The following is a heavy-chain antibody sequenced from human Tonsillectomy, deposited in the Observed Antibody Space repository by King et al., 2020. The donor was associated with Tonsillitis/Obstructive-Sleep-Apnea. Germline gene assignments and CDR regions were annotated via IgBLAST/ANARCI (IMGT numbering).Heavy chain of an antibody. Sequence: QLQESGPGLVKPSETLSLTCTVSGGSISSFYWSWIRQPPGKGRGGIGYIFYTGSTNYNPSLKSRVTISVDTSKNPFSLKLSSVTAADTAVYYCAREGLRDAFDFWGQGTMVTVSS. V-gene: IGHV4-59*01. CDR1: GGSISSFY. CDR3: AREGLRDAFDF. D-gene: IGHD5-12*01. J-gene: IGHJ3*01. CDR2: IFYTGST.